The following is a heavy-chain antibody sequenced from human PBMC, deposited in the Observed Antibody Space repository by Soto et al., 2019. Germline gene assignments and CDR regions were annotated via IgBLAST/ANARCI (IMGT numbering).Heavy chain of an antibody. CDR2: IYYSGST. D-gene: IGHD3-22*01. CDR3: ARGRRDYYDSSGYYQDY. J-gene: IGHJ4*02. V-gene: IGHV4-31*03. CDR1: GGSISSGGYY. Sequence: LSLTCTVSGGSISSGGYYWSWIRQHPGKGLEWIGYIYYSGSTYYNPSLKRRVTISVDTSKNQFSLKLSSVTAADTAVYYCARGRRDYYDSSGYYQDYWGQGTLVTVSS.